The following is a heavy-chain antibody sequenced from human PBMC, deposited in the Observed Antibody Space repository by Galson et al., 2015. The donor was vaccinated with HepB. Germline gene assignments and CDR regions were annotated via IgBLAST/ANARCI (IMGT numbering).Heavy chain of an antibody. J-gene: IGHJ4*02. Sequence: SLRLSCAASGFTVSSNYMSWVRQAPGKGLEWVSVIHSGGSTYYADSVKGRFTISRHNSKNTLYLQMDSLRAEDTAVYYCARGLSLVDILDYWGQGTLVTVSS. CDR3: ARGLSLVDILDY. CDR1: GFTVSSNY. V-gene: IGHV3-53*04. CDR2: IHSGGST. D-gene: IGHD5-12*01.